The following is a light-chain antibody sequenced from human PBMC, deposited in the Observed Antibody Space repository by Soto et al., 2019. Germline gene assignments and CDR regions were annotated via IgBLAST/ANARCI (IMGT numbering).Light chain of an antibody. CDR3: QQDNSYSRT. V-gene: IGKV1-5*01. Sequence: IQVTKSPSTLTASVGDRVTITCRASQSINGWLAWYQQKPGKAPKLLIYDASSLESGVSLRFSGSGSGTEFTLTISSLQPDDFATYYCQQDNSYSRTFGQGTKVDIK. CDR1: QSINGW. J-gene: IGKJ1*01. CDR2: DAS.